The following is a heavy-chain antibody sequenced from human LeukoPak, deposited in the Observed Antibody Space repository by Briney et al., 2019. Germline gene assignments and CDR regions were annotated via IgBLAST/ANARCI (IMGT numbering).Heavy chain of an antibody. Sequence: SETLSLTCTVSGGSISSSSYYWGWIRQPPGKGLEWIGSIYYSGSTYYNPSLKSRVTISVDTSKNQFSLKLSSVTAADTAVYYCARRPYSSSSDAFDIWGQGTMVTVSS. J-gene: IGHJ3*02. CDR3: ARRPYSSSSDAFDI. D-gene: IGHD6-6*01. CDR2: IYYSGST. CDR1: GGSISSSSYY. V-gene: IGHV4-39*07.